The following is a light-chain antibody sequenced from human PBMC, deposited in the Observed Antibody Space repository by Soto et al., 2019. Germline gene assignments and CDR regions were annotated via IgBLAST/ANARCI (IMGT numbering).Light chain of an antibody. CDR3: QQYDSSLT. J-gene: IGKJ1*01. CDR1: QSVSSSF. CDR2: GAS. V-gene: IGKV3-20*01. Sequence: DIVLTQSPASLSLPPGERATLSCRASQSVSSSFLAWYQQKPGQAPRLLIYGASRRATGIADRFTGSWSGTDFTLTISRLEPEDFAVYYCQQYDSSLTFGLGTKVEIK.